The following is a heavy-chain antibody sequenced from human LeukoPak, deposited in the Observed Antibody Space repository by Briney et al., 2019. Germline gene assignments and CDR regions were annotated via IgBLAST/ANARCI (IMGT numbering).Heavy chain of an antibody. CDR3: ASSGSYRFDY. V-gene: IGHV3-30*03. J-gene: IGHJ4*02. CDR1: GFMFSDYG. CDR2: ISNDGSII. D-gene: IGHD1-26*01. Sequence: PGGSLRLSCAASGFMFSDYGMHWVRQAPGKGLEWVAVISNDGSIIYYADSVKGRFTISRDNSKNSLYLQMNSLRDEDTAVYYCASSGSYRFDYWGQGTLVTVSS.